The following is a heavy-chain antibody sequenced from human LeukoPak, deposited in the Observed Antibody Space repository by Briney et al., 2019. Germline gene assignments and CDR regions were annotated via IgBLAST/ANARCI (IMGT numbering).Heavy chain of an antibody. CDR1: GCTFDDYA. V-gene: IGHV3-9*01. CDR2: ISWNSGSI. D-gene: IGHD3-9*01. Sequence: GGSLRLSCAASGCTFDDYAMHWVRQAPGKGLEWVSGISWNSGSIGYADSVKGRFIIARDNAKNSLYLQTNSLRAEDTALYYCAKDGAYDILTGYPDYWGQGTLVTVSS. CDR3: AKDGAYDILTGYPDY. J-gene: IGHJ4*02.